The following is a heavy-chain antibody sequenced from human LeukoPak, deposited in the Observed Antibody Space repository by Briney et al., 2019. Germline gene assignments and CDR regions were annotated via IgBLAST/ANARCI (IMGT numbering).Heavy chain of an antibody. D-gene: IGHD2-15*01. Sequence: PSETLSLTCAVYGGSFSGYYWSWIRQPPGKGLEWIGEINHGGSTNYNPSLKSRVTISVDTSKNQFSLKLSSVTAADTAVYYCARGRYCSGGSCYNPYYFDYWGQGTLVTVSS. V-gene: IGHV4-34*01. J-gene: IGHJ4*02. CDR2: INHGGST. CDR3: ARGRYCSGGSCYNPYYFDY. CDR1: GGSFSGYY.